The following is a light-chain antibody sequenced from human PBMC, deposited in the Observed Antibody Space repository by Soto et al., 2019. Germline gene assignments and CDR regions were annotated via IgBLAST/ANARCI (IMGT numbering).Light chain of an antibody. CDR1: SSNIGAGYD. V-gene: IGLV1-40*01. Sequence: QSVLTQPPSVSGAPGQRVTISCIGSSSNIGAGYDVHWYQQLPGTAPQLLIFSDTNRPSGVPDRFSGSKSGTSASLAITGLQSEDEAEYYCQSYDSSLSGNYVFGTGTKLTVL. J-gene: IGLJ1*01. CDR3: QSYDSSLSGNYV. CDR2: SDT.